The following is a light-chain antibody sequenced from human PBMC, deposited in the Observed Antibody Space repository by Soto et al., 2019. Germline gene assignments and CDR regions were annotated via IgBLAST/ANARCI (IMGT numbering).Light chain of an antibody. V-gene: IGKV3-20*01. J-gene: IGKJ4*01. CDR1: QSVSNNY. CDR3: QQYGSSPVT. Sequence: EIVLTQSPGTLSLSPGERATLSCRASQSVSNNYLAWNQQKPGQAPRLLIYGASSRATGIPDRFSGSGSGTDFILTISRLEPEDFAVYYCQQYGSSPVTFGGGTKVEIK. CDR2: GAS.